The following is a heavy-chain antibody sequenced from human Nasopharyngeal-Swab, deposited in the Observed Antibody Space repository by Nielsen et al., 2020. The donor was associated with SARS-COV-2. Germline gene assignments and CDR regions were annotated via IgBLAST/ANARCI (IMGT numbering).Heavy chain of an antibody. CDR2: IKQDGSEK. CDR3: ARETHCSSTSCSPAMDV. CDR1: GFTFSSYA. J-gene: IGHJ6*02. Sequence: GGSLRLSCSASGFTFSSYAMHWVRQAPGKGLEWVANIKQDGSEKYYVDSVKGRFTISRDNAKNSLYLQMNSLRAEDTAVYYCARETHCSSTSCSPAMDVWGQGTTVTVSS. D-gene: IGHD2-2*01. V-gene: IGHV3-7*03.